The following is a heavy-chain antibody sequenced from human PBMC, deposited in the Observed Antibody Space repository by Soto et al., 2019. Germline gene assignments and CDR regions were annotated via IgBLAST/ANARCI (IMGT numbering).Heavy chain of an antibody. CDR2: ISGSGGST. V-gene: IGHV3-23*01. Sequence: EVQLLESGEGLVQPGGSLRLSCAASGFTFSSYAMNWVRQAPGKGLEWVSGISGSGGSTYYADSVKGRFTISRDNSRNTLYLQMNSLRAEDTAVYYCAKQPEQLAPGDHFDYWGQGPLVTVSS. D-gene: IGHD1-26*01. CDR1: GFTFSSYA. CDR3: AKQPEQLAPGDHFDY. J-gene: IGHJ4*02.